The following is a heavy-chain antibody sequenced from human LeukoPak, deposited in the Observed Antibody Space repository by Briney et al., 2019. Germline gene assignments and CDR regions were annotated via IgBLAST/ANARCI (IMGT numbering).Heavy chain of an antibody. J-gene: IGHJ4*02. D-gene: IGHD6-13*01. CDR3: AKDRSTTWSFDY. CDR2: ISNDGSRK. CDR1: EFTFRSDG. Sequence: HSGGSLRLSCSASEFTFRSDGMHWVRQAPGKGLEWVAFISNDGSRKYYEDSVKGRFTVSRDNSKNTVYLQMNSLRGEDTAVYYCAKDRSTTWSFDYWGQGTLVTVSS. V-gene: IGHV3-30*18.